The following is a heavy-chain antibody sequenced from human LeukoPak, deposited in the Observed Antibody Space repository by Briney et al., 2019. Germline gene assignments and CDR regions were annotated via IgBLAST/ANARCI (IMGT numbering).Heavy chain of an antibody. CDR3: ARFGFYYDIDV. V-gene: IGHV4-59*01. J-gene: IGHJ6*02. Sequence: SETLSLTCTVSGGSISSYYWSWIRQPPGKGLEWIGYIYYSGSTNYNPSLKSRVTISVDTSKKQFSLKLSSVTAADTAAYYCARFGFYYDIDVWGQGTTVTVSS. D-gene: IGHD3-16*01. CDR2: IYYSGST. CDR1: GGSISSYY.